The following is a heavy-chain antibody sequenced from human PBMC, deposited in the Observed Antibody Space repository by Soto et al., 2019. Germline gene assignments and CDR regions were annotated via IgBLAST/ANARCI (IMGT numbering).Heavy chain of an antibody. CDR2: IYRTGST. V-gene: IGHV4-59*01. CDR1: GGSISTYY. Sequence: SETLSLTCTVSGGSISTYYWNWIRQSPGKGLEWIGYIYRTGSTHYNPSLNSRAAISLDSSRDRFSLQLKAVTAADTAVYFCARQIGDDPFDIWGRGTMVTVSS. J-gene: IGHJ3*02. CDR3: ARQIGDDPFDI. D-gene: IGHD3-3*01.